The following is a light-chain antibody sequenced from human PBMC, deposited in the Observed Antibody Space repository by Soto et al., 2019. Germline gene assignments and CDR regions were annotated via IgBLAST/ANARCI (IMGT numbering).Light chain of an antibody. CDR1: QDFSNF. Sequence: DIQLTQSPSFLSASIGDRVTLTCRASQDFSNFLAWYQQTPGRAPKLLMYDASTLQSGVPSRFSGSGSGTEFTLTISSLQPEDFATYYCQQLYSFPLTFGGGTKVDIK. J-gene: IGKJ4*01. CDR3: QQLYSFPLT. CDR2: DAS. V-gene: IGKV1-9*01.